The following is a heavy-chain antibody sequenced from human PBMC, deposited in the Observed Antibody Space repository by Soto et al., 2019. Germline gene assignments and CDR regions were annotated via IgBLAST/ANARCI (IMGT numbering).Heavy chain of an antibody. CDR1: GFTLRTFG. D-gene: IGHD6-19*01. CDR2: ISGSSTNT. V-gene: IGHV3-48*02. J-gene: IGHJ4*02. Sequence: GGSLRLSCAASGFTLRTFGMNWVRQAPGKGLEWVSFISGSSTNTYYADSVKGRFTISRDNSKNTLYLQMNSLRDEDTAVYYCARSVEGHFDYWGQGTLVIVSS. CDR3: ARSVEGHFDY.